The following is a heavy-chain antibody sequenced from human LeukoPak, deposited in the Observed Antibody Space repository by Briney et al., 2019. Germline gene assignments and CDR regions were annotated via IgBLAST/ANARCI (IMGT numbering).Heavy chain of an antibody. V-gene: IGHV1-18*01. D-gene: IGHD4-17*01. J-gene: IGHJ4*02. Sequence: ASVKVSCKASGYTFTSYGISWVRQAPGQGLEWMGWISAYNGNTNYAQKLQGRVTMTTDTSTSTAYMELSSLRSEDTAVYYCARDYGDYVPSQYLDYWGQGTLVTVSS. CDR2: ISAYNGNT. CDR1: GYTFTSYG. CDR3: ARDYGDYVPSQYLDY.